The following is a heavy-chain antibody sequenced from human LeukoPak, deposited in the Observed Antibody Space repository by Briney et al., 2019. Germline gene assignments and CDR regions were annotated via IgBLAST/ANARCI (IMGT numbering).Heavy chain of an antibody. Sequence: SETLSLTCTVSGGSINTYFWSWIRQPPGKGLEWIGHIYYSGSTTYNPSLKSRVTISVDASKNQFSLKLTSVTAADTAVYYCARGVSYYDSSGYYNEYFQHWGQGTLVTVSS. CDR2: IYYSGST. V-gene: IGHV4-59*08. J-gene: IGHJ1*01. CDR3: ARGVSYYDSSGYYNEYFQH. CDR1: GGSINTYF. D-gene: IGHD3-22*01.